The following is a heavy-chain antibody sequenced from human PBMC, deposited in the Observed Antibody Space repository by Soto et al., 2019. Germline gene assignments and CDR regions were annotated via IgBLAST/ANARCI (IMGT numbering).Heavy chain of an antibody. J-gene: IGHJ4*02. V-gene: IGHV1-46*01. CDR2: INPSGGRT. CDR1: GYTFTSYY. D-gene: IGHD2-21*02. Sequence: QVLLVQSGAEVTRPGASVKVSCKASGYTFTSYYMDWVRQAPGQGLEWMAMINPSGGRTKYAQIFQGRVTLTRDTSTGTVDMELSSLTSEDTAIYYCARGPSCGGDCYLFDYWGQGTQVTVSS. CDR3: ARGPSCGGDCYLFDY.